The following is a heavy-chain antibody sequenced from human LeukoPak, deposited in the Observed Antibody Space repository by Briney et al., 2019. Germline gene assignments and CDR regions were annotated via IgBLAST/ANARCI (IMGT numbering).Heavy chain of an antibody. CDR1: GFTFSSYS. V-gene: IGHV3-23*01. D-gene: IGHD6-19*01. CDR2: VSGTGT. CDR3: AKISGLYIAVSGIDFDI. Sequence: PGGSLRLSCAASGFTFSSYSMNWVRQAPGKGLEWVSVVSGTGTYYADSVKGRFTISRDNSKNTLYLQMNSLRAEDTAVYYCAKISGLYIAVSGIDFDIWGQGTMVTVSS. J-gene: IGHJ3*02.